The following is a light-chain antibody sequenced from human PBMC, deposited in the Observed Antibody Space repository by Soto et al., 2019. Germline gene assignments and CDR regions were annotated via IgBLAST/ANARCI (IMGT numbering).Light chain of an antibody. Sequence: IQMTQSPSTLPASVLDIVTIAFLGSQSISNWLAWYQQRLVTAAKVLSYHASNLQSGVPSRFSGSWSGTEFTLTISRLEPEDFAVYYCQQYGISPSYTFAQGTKVDIK. J-gene: IGKJ2*01. V-gene: IGKV1-5*01. CDR1: QSISNW. CDR2: HAS. CDR3: QQYGISPSYT.